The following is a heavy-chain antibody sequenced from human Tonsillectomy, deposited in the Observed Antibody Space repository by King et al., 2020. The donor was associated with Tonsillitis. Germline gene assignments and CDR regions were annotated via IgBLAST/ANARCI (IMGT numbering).Heavy chain of an antibody. V-gene: IGHV5-51*01. CDR3: ARWCGQQLGDY. D-gene: IGHD6-13*01. CDR1: GYTFTTYW. Sequence: VQLVESGADMKKPGESLKISCKGSGYTFTTYWIAWVRQMPGKGLEWMGMIYPGDSDTRYSPSFQGQVTISADNSISTAYLQWSSLKASDTAMYYCARWCGQQLGDYWGQGTLVTVSS. J-gene: IGHJ4*02. CDR2: IYPGDSDT.